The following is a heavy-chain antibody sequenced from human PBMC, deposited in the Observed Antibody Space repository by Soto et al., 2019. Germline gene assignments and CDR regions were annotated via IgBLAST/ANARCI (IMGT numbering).Heavy chain of an antibody. V-gene: IGHV3-7*05. J-gene: IGHJ4*02. CDR2: IKQDGSEK. D-gene: IGHD3-10*01. CDR1: GFTFSSYW. CDR3: ARDQLWFGELGTYYFDY. Sequence: GGSLRLSCAASGFTFSSYWMSWVRQAPGKGLEWVANIKQDGSEKYYVDSVKGRFTISRDNAKNSLYLQMNSLRAEDTAVYYCARDQLWFGELGTYYFDYWGQGTLVTVSS.